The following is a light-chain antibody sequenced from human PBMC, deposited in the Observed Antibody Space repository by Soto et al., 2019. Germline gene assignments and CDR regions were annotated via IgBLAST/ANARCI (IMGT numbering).Light chain of an antibody. Sequence: QSVLTQPASVSGSPGQSVTISCTGTSSDIGTSNIVSWYQQHPGKAPKLIIYEVYNRPSRVSDRFSGSTSGNTASLTISGLQAEDEADYYCSYAGRRFLLFGGGTKVTVL. CDR3: CSYAGRRFLL. V-gene: IGLV2-23*02. J-gene: IGLJ2*01. CDR1: SSDIGTSNI. CDR2: EVY.